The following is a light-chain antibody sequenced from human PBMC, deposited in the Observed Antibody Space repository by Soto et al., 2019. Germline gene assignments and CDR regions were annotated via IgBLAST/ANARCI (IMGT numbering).Light chain of an antibody. V-gene: IGKV3-20*01. J-gene: IGKJ1*01. Sequence: EIVLTQSPGTLSLSPGERATLSCRASQSVSSNCLAWYQQKPGQAPRLLIYGASIRATGIPDRFSGSGSGTDFTLTITRLEPEDSAVYYCQQYGNSPWTFGQGTKVEIK. CDR3: QQYGNSPWT. CDR1: QSVSSNC. CDR2: GAS.